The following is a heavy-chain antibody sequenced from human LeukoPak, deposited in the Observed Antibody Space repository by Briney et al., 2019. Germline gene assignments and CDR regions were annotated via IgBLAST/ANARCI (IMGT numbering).Heavy chain of an antibody. J-gene: IGHJ4*02. D-gene: IGHD3-3*01. V-gene: IGHV3-21*01. CDR1: GFTFSSYS. CDR3: ARFGGLTTIDY. CDR2: ISSSSSYI. Sequence: GGSLRLSCAASGFTFSSYSMNWVRQAPGKGLEWVSSISSSSSYIYYADSVKGRFTISRDNTKNSLYLQMNSLRAEDTAVYYCARFGGLTTIDYWGQGTLVTVSS.